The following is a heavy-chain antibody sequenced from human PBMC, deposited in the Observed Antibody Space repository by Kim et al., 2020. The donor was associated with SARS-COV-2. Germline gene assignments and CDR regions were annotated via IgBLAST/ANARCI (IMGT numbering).Heavy chain of an antibody. Sequence: GESLKISCIASGYRFTNSWIGWVRQKPGKGQEWMGIISPGDSYTRYSRSFQGQVTLSVDNSITTAYLQWGSLEASDTGIYYCARVMVRGLHPQYDPNVGRLWFYYHGLDVWGQGTTVLVSS. CDR3: ARVMVRGLHPQYDPNVGRLWFYYHGLDV. CDR2: ISPGDSYT. V-gene: IGHV5-51*01. J-gene: IGHJ6*02. D-gene: IGHD3-10*01. CDR1: GYRFTNSW.